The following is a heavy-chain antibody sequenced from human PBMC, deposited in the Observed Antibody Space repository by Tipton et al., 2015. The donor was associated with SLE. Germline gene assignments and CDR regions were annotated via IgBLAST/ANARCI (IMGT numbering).Heavy chain of an antibody. CDR3: ARVHDWPFDFAY. CDR1: GGSISSFY. V-gene: IGHV4-4*07. J-gene: IGHJ4*02. D-gene: IGHD3-9*01. CDR2: IYTSGST. Sequence: TLSLTCTVSGGSISSFYWSWIRQPAGKGLDWIGRIYTSGSTNYNPSLKSQVTMSVDTSKNQFSLKLSSVTAAATALYYCARVHDWPFDFAYWGQGTLGTVAS.